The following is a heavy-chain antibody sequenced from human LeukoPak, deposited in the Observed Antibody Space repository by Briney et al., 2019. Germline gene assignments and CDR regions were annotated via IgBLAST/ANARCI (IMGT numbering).Heavy chain of an antibody. Sequence: PSETLSLTCTVSGGSISSTIYYWGWIRQPPGKGLEWIGSIYYSGSTYYNPSLKSRVTISVDTSKNQFSLKLSSVTAADTAVYYCATHAASTMIVVVIPFWYFDYWGQGTLVTVSS. CDR1: GGSISSTIYY. J-gene: IGHJ4*02. V-gene: IGHV4-39*01. CDR3: ATHAASTMIVVVIPFWYFDY. CDR2: IYYSGST. D-gene: IGHD3-22*01.